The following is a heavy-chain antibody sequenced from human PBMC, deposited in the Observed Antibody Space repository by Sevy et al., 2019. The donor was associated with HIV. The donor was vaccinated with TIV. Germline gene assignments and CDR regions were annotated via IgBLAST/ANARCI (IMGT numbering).Heavy chain of an antibody. CDR2: ISGSSNYI. CDR1: GFTFSSYS. J-gene: IGHJ6*02. CDR3: AKDKQRNDVIHYYYGMDV. V-gene: IGHV3-21*04. Sequence: GGSLRLSCAASGFTFSSYSMIWVRQAPRKGLEWVSSISGSSNYIYYPDSVKGRFTISRDNAKNSLYLQMNSLRAEDTALYYCAKDKQRNDVIHYYYGMDVWGQGTTVTVSS. D-gene: IGHD1-1*01.